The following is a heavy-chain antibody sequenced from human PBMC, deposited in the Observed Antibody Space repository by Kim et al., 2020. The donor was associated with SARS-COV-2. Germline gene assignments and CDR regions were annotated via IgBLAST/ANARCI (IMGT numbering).Heavy chain of an antibody. Sequence: SVKVSCKASGGTFSSYAISWVRQAPGQGLEWMGRIIPILGIANYTQKFQGRVTITADKSTSTAYMELSSLRSEDTAVYYCARGTAAGTAYYYYGMDVWG. CDR2: IIPILGIA. D-gene: IGHD6-13*01. CDR1: GGTFSSYA. V-gene: IGHV1-69*04. CDR3: ARGTAAGTAYYYYGMDV. J-gene: IGHJ6*02.